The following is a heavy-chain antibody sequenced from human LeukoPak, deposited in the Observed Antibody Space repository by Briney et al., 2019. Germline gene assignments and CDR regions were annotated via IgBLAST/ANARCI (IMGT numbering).Heavy chain of an antibody. V-gene: IGHV4-39*07. J-gene: IGHJ4*02. CDR1: GGSISSSSYY. D-gene: IGHD3-10*01. CDR2: IYYSGST. Sequence: PSETLSLTCTVSGGSISSSSYYWGWIRQPPGKGLEWIGSIYYSGSTYYNPSLKSRVTISVDTSKNQFSLKLSSVTAADTAVYYCARFSYGSGSPPVYWGQGTLVTVSS. CDR3: ARFSYGSGSPPVY.